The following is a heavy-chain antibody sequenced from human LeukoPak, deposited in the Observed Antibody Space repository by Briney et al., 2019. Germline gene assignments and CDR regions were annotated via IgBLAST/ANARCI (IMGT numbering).Heavy chain of an antibody. CDR2: INSDGSST. V-gene: IGHV3-74*01. Sequence: GGSLRLSCAASEFTLSSYWMHWVRQAPGKGLVWVSRINSDGSSTSYADSVKGRFTISRDNAKNTLYLQMNSLRAEDTAVYYCASSYGGSGWDFDYWGQGTLVTVSS. J-gene: IGHJ4*02. CDR3: ASSYGGSGWDFDY. D-gene: IGHD6-19*01. CDR1: EFTLSSYW.